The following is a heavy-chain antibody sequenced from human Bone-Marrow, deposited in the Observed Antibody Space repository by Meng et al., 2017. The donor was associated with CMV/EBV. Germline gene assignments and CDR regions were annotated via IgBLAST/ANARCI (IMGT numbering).Heavy chain of an antibody. CDR3: SRISYVSGSYYDY. D-gene: IGHD3-10*01. Sequence: SGPKLVKPTQTLTRTCTFSGFSLSTSGMRVSWIRQPPGKALQWLARIDWDDDKFYSTSLKTRLTSSKDTSKNQVVLTMTNMDPVDTATYYCSRISYVSGSYYDYWGQGTVVTVPS. V-gene: IGHV2-70D*14. J-gene: IGHJ4*02. CDR1: GFSLSTSGMR. CDR2: IDWDDDK.